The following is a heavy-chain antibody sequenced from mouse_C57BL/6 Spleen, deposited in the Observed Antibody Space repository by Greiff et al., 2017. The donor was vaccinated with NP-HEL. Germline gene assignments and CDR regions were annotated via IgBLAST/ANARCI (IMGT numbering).Heavy chain of an antibody. CDR3: ARSVTTVVATDAMDY. V-gene: IGHV1-9*01. J-gene: IGHJ4*01. CDR2: ILPGSGST. CDR1: GYTFTGYW. Sequence: QVQLQQSGAELMKPGASVKLSCKATGYTFTGYWIEWVKQRPGHGLEWIGEILPGSGSTNYTEKFKGKATFTADTSSNTAYMQHSSLTTEDSAIYYCARSVTTVVATDAMDYWGQGTSVTVSS. D-gene: IGHD1-1*01.